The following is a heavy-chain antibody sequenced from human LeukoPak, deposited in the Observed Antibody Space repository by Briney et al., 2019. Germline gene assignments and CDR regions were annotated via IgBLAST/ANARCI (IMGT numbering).Heavy chain of an antibody. J-gene: IGHJ4*02. Sequence: GGSLRLSCAASGFTFRTYWMSWVRQAPGKGPEWVAVMWSDGSTYFYSDSVKGRFTISRDNSKNTVYLQMSSLRAEDTALYYCARDQGDCSGDRCLSTHFDLWGQGTLVTVSS. D-gene: IGHD2-15*01. CDR2: MWSDGSTY. V-gene: IGHV3-33*08. CDR1: GFTFRTYW. CDR3: ARDQGDCSGDRCLSTHFDL.